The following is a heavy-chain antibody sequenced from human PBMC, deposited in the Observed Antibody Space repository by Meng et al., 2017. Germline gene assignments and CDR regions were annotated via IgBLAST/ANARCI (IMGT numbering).Heavy chain of an antibody. CDR3: ASRGGGKGYNDY. CDR1: GGSISSSSYY. D-gene: IGHD4-23*01. CDR2: IYYSGST. J-gene: IGHJ4*02. V-gene: IGHV4-39*07. Sequence: SETLSLTCTVSGGSISSSSYYWGWIRQPPGKGLEWIGSIYYSGSTYYNPSLKSRVTISVDTSKNQFSLKLSSVTAADTAVYYCASRGGGKGYNDYWGQGTLVTVSS.